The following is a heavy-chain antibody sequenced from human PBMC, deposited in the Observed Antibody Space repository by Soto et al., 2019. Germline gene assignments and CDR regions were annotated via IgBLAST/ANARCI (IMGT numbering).Heavy chain of an antibody. V-gene: IGHV1-69*02. CDR3: ASKLAAAGTVPGYYYCGMDV. Sequence: QVQLVQSGAEVKKPGSSVKVSCKASGGTFSSYTISWVRQAPGQGLEWMGRIIPILGIANYAQKFQGRVTITADKSTCTSYMELSSLRSEDTAVYYCASKLAAAGTVPGYYYCGMDVWGQGTTVTVSS. J-gene: IGHJ6*02. CDR1: GGTFSSYT. CDR2: IIPILGIA. D-gene: IGHD6-13*01.